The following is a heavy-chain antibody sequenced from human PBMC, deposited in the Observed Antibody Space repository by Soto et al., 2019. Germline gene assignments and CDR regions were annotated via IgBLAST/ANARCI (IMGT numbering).Heavy chain of an antibody. D-gene: IGHD4-4*01. J-gene: IGHJ6*02. V-gene: IGHV3-30-3*01. CDR1: GFTFSSYA. Sequence: GGSLRLSCAASGFTFSSYAMHWVRQAPGKGLEWVAVISYDGSNKYYADSVKGRFTISRDNSKNTLYLQMNSLRAEDTAVYYCARVLHDYSNYLHSESGGYYGMDVWGQGTTVTVSS. CDR2: ISYDGSNK. CDR3: ARVLHDYSNYLHSESGGYYGMDV.